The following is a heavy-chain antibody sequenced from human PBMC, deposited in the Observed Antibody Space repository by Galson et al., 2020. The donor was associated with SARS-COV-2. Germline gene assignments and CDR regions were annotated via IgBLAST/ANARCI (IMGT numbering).Heavy chain of an antibody. D-gene: IGHD3-22*01. CDR3: ARDGADSSGYQYYFDY. Sequence: GESLKISCAASGFTFSSYGMHWVRQAPGKGLEWVAVISYDGSNKYYADSVKGRFTISRDNSKNTLYLQMNSLRAEDTAVYYCARDGADSSGYQYYFDYWGQGTLVTVSS. V-gene: IGHV3-30*03. CDR1: GFTFSSYG. CDR2: ISYDGSNK. J-gene: IGHJ4*02.